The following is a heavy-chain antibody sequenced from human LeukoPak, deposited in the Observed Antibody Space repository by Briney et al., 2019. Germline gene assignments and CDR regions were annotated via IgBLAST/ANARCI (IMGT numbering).Heavy chain of an antibody. CDR1: GFTFSTYW. CDR3: VLRSSWNYYMDV. V-gene: IGHV3-7*01. J-gene: IGHJ6*03. CDR2: IKQDGSEK. Sequence: GGSLRLSCAASGFTFSTYWMSWVRQAPGKGLEWVANIKQDGSEKYSVDSVKGRFTISRDNARNSLYLQMNSLRAEDTAVYYCVLRSSWNYYMDVWGKGTTVAVSS. D-gene: IGHD6-13*01.